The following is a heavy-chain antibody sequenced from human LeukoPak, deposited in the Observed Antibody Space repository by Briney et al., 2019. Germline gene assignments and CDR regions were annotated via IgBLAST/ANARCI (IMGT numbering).Heavy chain of an antibody. CDR1: GDTASINSAA. D-gene: IGHD6-19*01. CDR3: ARDVSRSEDSSGWYDWFDP. Sequence: SQALSLTRAISGDTASINSAAWNWIRQSPTRGLEWQGRTYYRSKWYNDYAVSVKSRITINPDTSKNQFSLQLNSVTPEDTAVYYCARDVSRSEDSSGWYDWFDPWGQGTLVTVSS. V-gene: IGHV6-1*01. CDR2: TYYRSKWYN. J-gene: IGHJ5*02.